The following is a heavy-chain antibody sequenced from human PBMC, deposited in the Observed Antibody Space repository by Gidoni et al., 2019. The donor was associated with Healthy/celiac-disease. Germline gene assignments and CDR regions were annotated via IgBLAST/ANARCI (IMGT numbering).Heavy chain of an antibody. Sequence: EVQLVESGGGLVQPGGSLRLSCAASGFTLRSYSMNWVRQAPGKGLEWVSYISSSSSTIYYADSVKGRFTISRDNAKNSLYLQMNSLRDEDTAVYYCAREPILGIVANWFDPWGQGTLVTVSS. D-gene: IGHD2-2*03. J-gene: IGHJ5*02. CDR1: GFTLRSYS. CDR3: AREPILGIVANWFDP. CDR2: ISSSSSTI. V-gene: IGHV3-48*02.